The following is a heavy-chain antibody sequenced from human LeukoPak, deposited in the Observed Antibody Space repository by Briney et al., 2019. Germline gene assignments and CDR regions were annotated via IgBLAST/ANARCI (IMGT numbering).Heavy chain of an antibody. CDR1: GFSFSNCS. CDR2: ISSSSTYI. J-gene: IGHJ3*02. V-gene: IGHV3-21*01. CDR3: AGDYEGNLAFDI. Sequence: GGSLRLSCAASGFSFSNCSMNWVRQAPGKGLEWVSSISSSSTYIYYADSLEGRFTISRDNVRNSLYLQMNSLRAEDTAVYYCAGDYEGNLAFDIWGQGTMVTISS. D-gene: IGHD4-23*01.